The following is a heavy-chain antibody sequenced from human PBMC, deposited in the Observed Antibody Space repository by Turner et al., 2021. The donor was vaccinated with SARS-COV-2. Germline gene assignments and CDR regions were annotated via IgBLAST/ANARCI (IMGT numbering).Heavy chain of an antibody. CDR3: ARDRDDFWSGYHRHAFDI. V-gene: IGHV3-21*01. CDR1: GFTFSSYS. D-gene: IGHD3-3*01. Sequence: EVQLVESGGGLVKPGGSLRLPCAASGFTFSSYSMNWVRQAPGKGLEWVSFISSSSRYIYSADSVKGRFTISRDNAKNSLYLQMNSLRAEDTAVYYCARDRDDFWSGYHRHAFDIWGQGTMVTVSS. CDR2: ISSSSRYI. J-gene: IGHJ3*02.